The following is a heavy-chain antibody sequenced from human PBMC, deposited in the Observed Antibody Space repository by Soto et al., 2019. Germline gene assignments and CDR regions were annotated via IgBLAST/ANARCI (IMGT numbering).Heavy chain of an antibody. V-gene: IGHV3-30-3*01. CDR3: ARGRVLFPNRALDY. Sequence: GGSLRLSCAASGFTFSSYAMHWVRHAPGKGLEWVAVISYDGSNKYYADSVKGRFTISRDNSKNTLYLQMNSLRAEDTAVYYCARGRVLFPNRALDYWGQGTLVTVSS. CDR2: ISYDGSNK. D-gene: IGHD2-21*01. J-gene: IGHJ4*02. CDR1: GFTFSSYA.